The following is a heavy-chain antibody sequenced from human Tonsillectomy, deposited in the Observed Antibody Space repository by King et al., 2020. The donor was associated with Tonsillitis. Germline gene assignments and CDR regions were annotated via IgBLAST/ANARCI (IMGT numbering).Heavy chain of an antibody. CDR3: ARGRIATRFDY. D-gene: IGHD2-21*01. V-gene: IGHV3-66*01. CDR2: IYSGGTT. Sequence: VQLVESGGGLVQPGGSLRLSCAASGFTVSSNYMTWVRQSPGKGLEWVSVIYSGGTTYYAASVKGRFTISRDNSKNTVYLQMNSLRGEDTAVYYCARGRIATRFDYWGQGTLGNVSS. J-gene: IGHJ4*02. CDR1: GFTVSSNY.